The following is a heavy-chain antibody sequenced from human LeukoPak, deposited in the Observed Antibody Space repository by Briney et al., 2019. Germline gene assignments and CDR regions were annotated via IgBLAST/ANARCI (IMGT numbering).Heavy chain of an antibody. CDR2: ISYDGSNT. V-gene: IGHV3-30*04. J-gene: IGHJ6*03. CDR3: ARDPTMVRGTMDV. CDR1: GFTSTNYC. D-gene: IGHD3-10*01. Sequence: PGGSLRLSCAASGFTSTNYCIHWVRHAPGKGPEWVAVISYDGSNTYYADSVKGRFTISRDNSKNTVYLQMNSLRPEDTAVYYCARDPTMVRGTMDVWGKGTTVTVSS.